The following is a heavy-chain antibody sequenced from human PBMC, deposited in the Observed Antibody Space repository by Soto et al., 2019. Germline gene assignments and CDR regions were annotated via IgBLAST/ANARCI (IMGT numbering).Heavy chain of an antibody. CDR3: APHSGYYDY. D-gene: IGHD3-22*01. CDR2: ISSSSSTI. V-gene: IGHV3-48*01. J-gene: IGHJ4*02. Sequence: PGGSLRLSCAASGFTFSSYSMNWVRQAPGKGLEWVSYISSSSSTIFYADSVKVRFTISRDNAKNSRYLQMNSLRAEDTAVYYCAPHSGYYDYWGQGTLVTVSS. CDR1: GFTFSSYS.